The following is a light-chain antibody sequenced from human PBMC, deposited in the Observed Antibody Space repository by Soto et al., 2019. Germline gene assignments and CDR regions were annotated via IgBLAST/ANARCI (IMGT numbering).Light chain of an antibody. J-gene: IGKJ1*01. CDR3: QQYYDKVWT. CDR1: QGVLYSSNNKNY. V-gene: IGKV4-1*01. CDR2: WAS. Sequence: DIVMTQSPDSLAVSLGERATINCKSSQGVLYSSNNKNYLAWYQQKPGQPPKLLIYWASTRESGVPDRFSGSGSGTDFTLTISSLQAEDVAVYYCQQYYDKVWTFGQGTRVELK.